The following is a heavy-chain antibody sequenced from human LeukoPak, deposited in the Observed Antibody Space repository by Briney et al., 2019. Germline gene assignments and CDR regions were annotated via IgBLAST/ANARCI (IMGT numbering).Heavy chain of an antibody. CDR3: ARGAYYDSSGLLDY. CDR1: GGSISSYY. Sequence: PSETLSLTCTVSGGSISSYYWSWSRQPAGKGLEWIGRIYTSGSTNYNPSLKSRVTMSVDTSKNQFSLKLSSVTAADTAVYYCARGAYYDSSGLLDYWGQGTLVTVSS. D-gene: IGHD3-22*01. J-gene: IGHJ4*02. CDR2: IYTSGST. V-gene: IGHV4-4*07.